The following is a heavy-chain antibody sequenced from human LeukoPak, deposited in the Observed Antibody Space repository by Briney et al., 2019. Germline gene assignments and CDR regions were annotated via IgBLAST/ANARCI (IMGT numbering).Heavy chain of an antibody. Sequence: GGSLRLSCAASGFTFSSYAMSWVRQAPGKGLEWVSAISGSGGSTYYADSVKGRFTISRDNSKNTLYLQMNSLRAEDTAVYYCARDIGDSITGTETSVDWGQGTLVTVSS. CDR2: ISGSGGST. V-gene: IGHV3-23*01. J-gene: IGHJ4*02. CDR3: ARDIGDSITGTETSVD. D-gene: IGHD1-7*01. CDR1: GFTFSSYA.